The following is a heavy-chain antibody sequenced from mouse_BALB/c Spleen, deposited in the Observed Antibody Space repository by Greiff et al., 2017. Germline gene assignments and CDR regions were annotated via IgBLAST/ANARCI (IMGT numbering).Heavy chain of an antibody. J-gene: IGHJ4*01. CDR1: GFSLTSYG. V-gene: IGHV2-5-1*01. CDR2: IWRGGST. D-gene: IGHD2-1*01. Sequence: QVQLQQSGPSLVQPSQSLSITCTVSGFSLTSYGVHWVRQSPGKGLEWLGVIWRGGSTDYNAAFMSRLSITKDNSKSQVFFKMNSLQADDTAIYYCAKRGYYGNYDAMDYWGQGTSVTVSS. CDR3: AKRGYYGNYDAMDY.